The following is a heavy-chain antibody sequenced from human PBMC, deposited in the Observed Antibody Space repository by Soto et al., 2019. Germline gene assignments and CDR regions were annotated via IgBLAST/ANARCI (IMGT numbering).Heavy chain of an antibody. CDR2: INHSGST. D-gene: IGHD5-12*01. Sequence: PSETLSLTCAVYGGSLSCDYWGSIRQPPGKGLEWIGEINHSGSTNYNPSLKSRVTISVDTSKNQFSLKLSSVTAADTAVYYCARGLLEMARSYFDYWGQGTLFTVSS. CDR1: GGSLSCDY. J-gene: IGHJ4*02. V-gene: IGHV4-34*01. CDR3: ARGLLEMARSYFDY.